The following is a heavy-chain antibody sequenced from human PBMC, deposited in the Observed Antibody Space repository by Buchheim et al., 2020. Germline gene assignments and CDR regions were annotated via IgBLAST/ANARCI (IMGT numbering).Heavy chain of an antibody. J-gene: IGHJ4*02. Sequence: QLQLQESGPGLVKPSETLSLTCTVSGGSISSSSSYWGWIRQPPGKGLEWIGSIYYSGSTYYNPSLKSRVTISVDTSTNQFSLKLSSVTAADTAVYYCARHYGSGSYYSPLDYWGQEPL. CDR1: GGSISSSSSY. CDR3: ARHYGSGSYYSPLDY. V-gene: IGHV4-39*01. D-gene: IGHD3-10*01. CDR2: IYYSGST.